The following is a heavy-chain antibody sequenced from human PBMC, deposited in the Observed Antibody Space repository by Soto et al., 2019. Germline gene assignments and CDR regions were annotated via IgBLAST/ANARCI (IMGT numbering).Heavy chain of an antibody. J-gene: IGHJ6*02. CDR1: GYSFTSYW. CDR2: IDPSDSYT. V-gene: IGHV5-10-1*01. Sequence: PGESLKISCKGSGYSFTSYWISWVRQMPGKGLEWMGRIDPSDSYTNYSPSFQGHVTISADKSISTAYLQWSSLKASDTAMYYCARPKYYYGSGTYMDVWGQGTTVTVS. D-gene: IGHD3-10*01. CDR3: ARPKYYYGSGTYMDV.